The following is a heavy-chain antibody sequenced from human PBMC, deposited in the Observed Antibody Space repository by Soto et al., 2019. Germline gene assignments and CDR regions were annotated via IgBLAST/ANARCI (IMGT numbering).Heavy chain of an antibody. Sequence: GGSLRLSCAASGFTFSSYSMNWVRQAPGKGLEWVSSISSSSSYIYYADSVKGRFTISRDNAKNSLYLQMNSLRAEDTAVYYCARDLVITFGGVIVIGPADAFDIWGQGTMVTVSS. D-gene: IGHD3-16*02. CDR2: ISSSSSYI. CDR1: GFTFSSYS. CDR3: ARDLVITFGGVIVIGPADAFDI. V-gene: IGHV3-21*01. J-gene: IGHJ3*02.